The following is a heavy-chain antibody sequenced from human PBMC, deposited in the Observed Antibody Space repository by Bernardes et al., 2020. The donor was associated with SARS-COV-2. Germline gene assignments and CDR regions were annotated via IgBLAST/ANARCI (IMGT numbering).Heavy chain of an antibody. J-gene: IGHJ4*02. CDR3: ARASVDYYYDSSGYPDDY. CDR2: INSDGSST. Sequence: GGSLRLSCAASGFTFSSYWMHWVRQAPGKGLVWVSRINSDGSSTSYADSVKGRFTISRDNAKNTLYLQMNSLRAEDTAVYDCARASVDYYYDSSGYPDDYCVQGTLVTVSS. CDR1: GFTFSSYW. D-gene: IGHD3-22*01. V-gene: IGHV3-74*01.